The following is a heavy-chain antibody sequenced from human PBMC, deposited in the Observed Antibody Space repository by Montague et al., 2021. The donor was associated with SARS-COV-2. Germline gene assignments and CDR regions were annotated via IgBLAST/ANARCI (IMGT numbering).Heavy chain of an antibody. J-gene: IGHJ4*02. D-gene: IGHD5-24*01. CDR1: GGSISGYY. CDR2: IYYSGST. V-gene: IGHV4-59*13. CDR3: ARGDVEMATIKSGGPFYHFDY. Sequence: SETLSLTCTVSGGSISGYYWSWIRQPPGKGLEWIGYIYYSGSTNXXPSPKSPVTISVDTSKNQFSLKLSSVTAADTAVYYCARGDVEMATIKSGGPFYHFDYWGQGTLVTVSS.